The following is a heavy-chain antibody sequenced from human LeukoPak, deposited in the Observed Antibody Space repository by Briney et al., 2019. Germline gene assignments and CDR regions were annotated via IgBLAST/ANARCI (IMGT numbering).Heavy chain of an antibody. V-gene: IGHV3-7*01. CDR1: GLTASHNV. D-gene: IGHD3-22*01. J-gene: IGHJ4*02. Sequence: PGGSLRLSCAASGLTASHNVNNAMSWVRHAPGKGLEWVANIKQDGSEKYFVDSVKGRFTISRDNAKNSLYLQMNSLRAEDTAVYYCARPHFESSGEVDYWGQGTLVTVSS. CDR3: ARPHFESSGEVDY. CDR2: IKQDGSEK.